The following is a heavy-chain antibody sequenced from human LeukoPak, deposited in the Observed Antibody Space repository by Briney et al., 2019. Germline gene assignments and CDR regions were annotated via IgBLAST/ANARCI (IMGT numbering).Heavy chain of an antibody. CDR1: GGSISSDY. CDR2: IYTSGST. J-gene: IGHJ4*02. V-gene: IGHV4-4*07. D-gene: IGHD1-14*01. Sequence: SESLPLTCTVSGGSISSDYWSWLRQPAGEGREWIGRIYTSGSTNYNTSLKSRVNMSVDTSKNQFSLKLSSVTAADTAVYYGASLTGRLIDYWGQGTLVTVSS. CDR3: ASLTGRLIDY.